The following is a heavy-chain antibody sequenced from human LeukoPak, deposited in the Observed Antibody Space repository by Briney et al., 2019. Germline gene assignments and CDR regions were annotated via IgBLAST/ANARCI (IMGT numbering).Heavy chain of an antibody. CDR1: GGSISSYY. CDR2: IYYSGYT. Sequence: SETLSLTCTVSGGSISSYYWSWIRQPPGKGLEWIGCIYYSGYTNYKSSLKSRVTISVDTSKNQFSLKLSSVTAADTAVYYCARDTYYYDSSGPKYDYWGQGTLVTVSS. V-gene: IGHV4-59*01. CDR3: ARDTYYYDSSGPKYDY. J-gene: IGHJ4*02. D-gene: IGHD3-22*01.